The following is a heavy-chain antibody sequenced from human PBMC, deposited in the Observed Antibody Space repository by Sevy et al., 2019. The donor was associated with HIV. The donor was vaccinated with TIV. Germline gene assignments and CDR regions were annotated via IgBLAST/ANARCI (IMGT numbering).Heavy chain of an antibody. J-gene: IGHJ6*03. CDR3: ARDPSSVAGTMGYYYYYMDV. D-gene: IGHD6-19*01. CDR1: GYTFTGYY. CDR2: INPNSGGT. V-gene: IGHV1-2*02. Sequence: ASVKVSSKASGYTFTGYYMHWVRQAPGQGLEWMGCINPNSGGTNYAQKFQGRVTMTRDTSISTAYMELSRLRSDDTAVYYCARDPSSVAGTMGYYYYYMDVWGKGTTVTVSS.